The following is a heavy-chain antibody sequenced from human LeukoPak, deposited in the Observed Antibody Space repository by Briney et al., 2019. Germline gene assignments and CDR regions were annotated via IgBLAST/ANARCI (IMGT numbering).Heavy chain of an antibody. CDR2: ISYDGSNK. CDR3: AYTTIFQGPFDY. D-gene: IGHD3-3*01. CDR1: GFTFSSYA. V-gene: IGHV3-30-3*01. J-gene: IGHJ4*02. Sequence: GGSLRLSCAASGFTFSSYAMHWVRQAPGKGLEWVAVISYDGSNKYYADSVKGRFTISRDNAKNSLYLQMNSLRAEDTAVYYCAYTTIFQGPFDYWGQGTLVTVSS.